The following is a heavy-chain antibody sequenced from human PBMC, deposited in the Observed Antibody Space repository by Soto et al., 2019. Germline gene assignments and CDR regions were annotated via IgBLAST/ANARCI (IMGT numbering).Heavy chain of an antibody. CDR2: IYYSGST. J-gene: IGHJ4*02. Sequence: PSETLSLTCTVSGGSISSSSYYWGWIRQPPGKGLEWIGSIYYSGSTYYNPSLKSRVTISVDTSKNQFSLKLSSVTAADTAVYYCARQSYHCSGGSCDIFDYWGQGTLVTVSS. CDR3: ARQSYHCSGGSCDIFDY. D-gene: IGHD2-15*01. CDR1: GGSISSSSYY. V-gene: IGHV4-39*01.